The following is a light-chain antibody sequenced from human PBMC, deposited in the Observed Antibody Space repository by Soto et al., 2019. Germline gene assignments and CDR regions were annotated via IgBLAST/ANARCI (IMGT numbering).Light chain of an antibody. V-gene: IGKV3D-15*01. CDR1: QSVSSN. CDR3: QQSYNTPRA. CDR2: GAY. J-gene: IGKJ1*01. Sequence: EIVMTQSPATLSVSPGERYTLSCMASQSVSSNLAWYQQKPGQAPRLLIHGAYSRATGIPDRISGSGSRTDFTLTISGLQPEDFATYYCQQSYNTPRAVGQGTKVEIK.